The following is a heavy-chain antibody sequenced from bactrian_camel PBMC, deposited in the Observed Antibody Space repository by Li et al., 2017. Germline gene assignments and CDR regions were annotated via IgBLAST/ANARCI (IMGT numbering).Heavy chain of an antibody. CDR2: IHHSGNA. J-gene: IGHJ4*01. CDR1: GLTFSNYY. Sequence: HVQLVESGGDLVQPGGSLRLSCSASGLTFSNYYMNWVRQSPGKEREGVATIHHSGNATYARSVKGRFTVSQDTANNTLYLQMNGLKPEDTGSYYCAADFSSLGGSWYGHCATEDYRGQGTQVTVS. D-gene: IGHD6*01. V-gene: IGHV3S26*01. CDR3: AADFSSLGGSWYGHCATEDY.